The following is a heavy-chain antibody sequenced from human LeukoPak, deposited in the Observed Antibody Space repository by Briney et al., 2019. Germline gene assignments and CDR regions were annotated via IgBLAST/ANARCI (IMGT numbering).Heavy chain of an antibody. J-gene: IGHJ4*02. CDR1: GFTFSSYA. V-gene: IGHV3-23*01. CDR2: ISGGGGSA. CDR3: AKDRYFDSSGYYGFEY. Sequence: SGGSLRLSCAASGFTFSSYAMGWVRQAPGKGLEWVSAISGGGGSAYYVDSVKGRFTISRDNSKNTLYLQMNSLRAEDTAVYYCAKDRYFDSSGYYGFEYWGQGTLVTVSS. D-gene: IGHD3-22*01.